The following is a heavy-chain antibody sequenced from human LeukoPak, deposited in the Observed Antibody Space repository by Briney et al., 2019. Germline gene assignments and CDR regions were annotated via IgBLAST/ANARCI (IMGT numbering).Heavy chain of an antibody. CDR2: IIPILGIA. CDR1: GGTFSSYA. CDR3: ARQASRLADYYDSSGYYGNWFDP. V-gene: IGHV1-69*04. Sequence: ASVKVSCKASGGTFSSYAISWVRQAPGQGLEWMGRIIPILGIANYAQKFQGRVTITADKSTSTAYMELSSLRSEDTAMYYCARQASRLADYYDSSGYYGNWFDPWGQGTLVTVPS. D-gene: IGHD3-22*01. J-gene: IGHJ5*02.